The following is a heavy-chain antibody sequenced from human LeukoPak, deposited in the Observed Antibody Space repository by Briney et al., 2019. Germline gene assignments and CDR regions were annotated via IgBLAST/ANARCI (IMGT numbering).Heavy chain of an antibody. J-gene: IGHJ3*02. D-gene: IGHD2-2*01. Sequence: PGGSLTLSCEASGITFNSYWMHWVRHAPGKGLEWVSRINSDASSISYADSVRGRFTISRDNAKTTLYLQMDSLRAEDTAVYYCARGSYCSSTSCYLVDDALDIWGQGTMLTVSS. V-gene: IGHV3-74*01. CDR2: INSDASSI. CDR1: GITFNSYW. CDR3: ARGSYCSSTSCYLVDDALDI.